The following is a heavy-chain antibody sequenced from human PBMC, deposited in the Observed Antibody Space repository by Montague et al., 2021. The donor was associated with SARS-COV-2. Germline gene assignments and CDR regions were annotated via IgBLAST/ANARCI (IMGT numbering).Heavy chain of an antibody. Sequence: SLRLSCAASGYSFINYAMGWVRQAPGKGLEWVSVISGSGGNTYFADSVGGRFTISRDNSKNTLYLQMNSLRAEDTAVYYCVRKNYYGSGSFSTFDYWGQGTLVTVSS. V-gene: IGHV3-23*01. CDR1: GYSFINYA. CDR3: VRKNYYGSGSFSTFDY. D-gene: IGHD3-10*01. CDR2: ISGSGGNT. J-gene: IGHJ4*02.